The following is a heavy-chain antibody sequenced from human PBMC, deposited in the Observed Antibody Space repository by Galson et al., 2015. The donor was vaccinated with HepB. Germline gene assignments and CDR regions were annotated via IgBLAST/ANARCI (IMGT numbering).Heavy chain of an antibody. J-gene: IGHJ6*03. Sequence: SLRLSCAAFGFTFKNYGMDWVRQAPGKGLEWVAFISYDGGRKNCRDSVKGRFTISRDNSKNTLPLQMNSLRTEDTALYFCARDAAGWNDGHYNYFHYYMDVWGKGTTVTVS. V-gene: IGHV3-33*05. D-gene: IGHD1-1*01. CDR1: GFTFKNYG. CDR3: ARDAAGWNDGHYNYFHYYMDV. CDR2: ISYDGGRK.